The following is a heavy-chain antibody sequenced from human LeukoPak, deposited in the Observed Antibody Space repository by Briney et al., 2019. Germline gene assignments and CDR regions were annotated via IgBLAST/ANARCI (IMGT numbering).Heavy chain of an antibody. CDR2: INSDGSST. J-gene: IGHJ4*02. D-gene: IGHD6-19*01. V-gene: IGHV3-74*01. CDR3: ARFPHSSGWSNFDY. CDR1: GFTFSNYW. Sequence: GGSLRLSCAASGFTFSNYWMHWVRQAPGKGLVWVSRINSDGSSTSYADSVKGRFTISRDNAKNTLYLQMNSLRAEDTAVYYCARFPHSSGWSNFDYWGQGTLVTVSS.